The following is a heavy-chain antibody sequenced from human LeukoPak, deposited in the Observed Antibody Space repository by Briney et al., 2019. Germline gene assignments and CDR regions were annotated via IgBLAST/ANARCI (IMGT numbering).Heavy chain of an antibody. V-gene: IGHV4-4*07. J-gene: IGHJ4*02. CDR2: IYTSGST. Sequence: SETLSLTCTVSGGSISSYYWSWIRQPAGKGLEWIGRIYTSGSTNYNPSLKSRVTMSVDTSKNQFSLKLSSVTAADTAVYYCARVGYWVYGSRPGPYYFDYWGQGNLVTVSS. CDR1: GGSISSYY. CDR3: ARVGYWVYGSRPGPYYFDY. D-gene: IGHD2-8*01.